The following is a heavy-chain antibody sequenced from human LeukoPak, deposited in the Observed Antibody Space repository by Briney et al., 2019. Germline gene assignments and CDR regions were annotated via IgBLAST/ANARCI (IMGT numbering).Heavy chain of an antibody. J-gene: IGHJ4*02. V-gene: IGHV4-59*08. D-gene: IGHD1-26*01. CDR2: IYFSGST. CDR3: AMQRWALSGNYWLFVY. CDR1: GGSISAYY. Sequence: SETPSLTWTVSGGSISAYYRSWIRQPPGKGLEWIGYIYFSGSTNYSPSLKSRVTISVDTSKNQFSLRLSSVTAADTAVYYCAMQRWALSGNYWLFVYGGQGTLVTVSS.